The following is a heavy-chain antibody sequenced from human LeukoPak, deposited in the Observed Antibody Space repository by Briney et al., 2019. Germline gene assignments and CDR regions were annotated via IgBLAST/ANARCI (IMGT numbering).Heavy chain of an antibody. J-gene: IGHJ4*02. CDR3: AGGPDIVATIEYFDY. D-gene: IGHD5-12*01. V-gene: IGHV7-4-1*02. CDR2: INTNTGNP. Sequence: GASVKVSCKASGYTFTDYYMHWVRQAPGQGLEWMGWINTNTGNPTYAQGFTGRFVFSLDTSVSTAYLQISSLKAEDTAVYYCAGGPDIVATIEYFDYWGQGTLVTVSS. CDR1: GYTFTDYY.